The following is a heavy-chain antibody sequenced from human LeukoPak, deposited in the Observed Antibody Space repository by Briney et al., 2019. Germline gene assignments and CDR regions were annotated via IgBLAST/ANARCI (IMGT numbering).Heavy chain of an antibody. CDR2: ISIDGNNP. CDR1: GFTFSTSA. Sequence: GGSLRLSCAASGFTFSTSAVHWIRQAPGRGLEWVAVISIDGNNPYYADTVKGRFTISRDNSKNTLYLQMTSLKTEDTAVYFCARYLFSDFYFDHWGQGTLVTASS. J-gene: IGHJ4*02. V-gene: IGHV3-30*01. CDR3: ARYLFSDFYFDH. D-gene: IGHD2-21*01.